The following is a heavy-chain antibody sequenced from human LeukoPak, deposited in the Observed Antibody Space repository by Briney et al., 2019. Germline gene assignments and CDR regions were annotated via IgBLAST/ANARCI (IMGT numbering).Heavy chain of an antibody. CDR1: GGSISSGDYY. V-gene: IGHV4-39*07. Sequence: SETLSLTCTVSGGSISSGDYYWCWIRQPPGKGLEWIGEINHSGSTNYNPSLKSRVTISVDTSKNQFSLKLSSVTAADTAVYYCARGRGYNSFDYWGQGTLVTVSS. J-gene: IGHJ4*02. D-gene: IGHD2/OR15-2a*01. CDR2: INHSGST. CDR3: ARGRGYNSFDY.